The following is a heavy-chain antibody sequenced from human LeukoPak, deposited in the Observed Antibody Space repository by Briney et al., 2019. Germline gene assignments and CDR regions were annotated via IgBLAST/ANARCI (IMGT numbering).Heavy chain of an antibody. CDR1: GFTFSSYS. Sequence: GGSLRLSGAASGFTFSSYSMNWVRQAPGKGLEWVSSISSSSSYIYYADSVKGRFTISRDNAKNSLYLQMSSLRAEDTAVYYCARDRILRQFDYWGQGTLVTVSS. J-gene: IGHJ4*02. CDR2: ISSSSSYI. CDR3: ARDRILRQFDY. V-gene: IGHV3-21*01. D-gene: IGHD4-17*01.